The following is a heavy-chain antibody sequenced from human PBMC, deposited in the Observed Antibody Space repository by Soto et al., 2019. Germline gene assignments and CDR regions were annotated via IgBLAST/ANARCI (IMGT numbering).Heavy chain of an antibody. Sequence: GGSLRLSCAASGFTFSSYAMSWVRQAPGKGLEWVSAISGSGGSTSYADYVKCRFTISRDNSKNTLYLQMNSLRSEDTAVYYCAKETGSSSSWCFDYWGKGTLVTVSS. CDR2: ISGSGGST. CDR1: GFTFSSYA. J-gene: IGHJ4*02. CDR3: AKETGSSSSWCFDY. D-gene: IGHD6-13*01. V-gene: IGHV3-23*01.